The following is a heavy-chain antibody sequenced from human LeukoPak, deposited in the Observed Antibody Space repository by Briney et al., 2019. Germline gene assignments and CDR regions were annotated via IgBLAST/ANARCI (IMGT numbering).Heavy chain of an antibody. CDR1: GGSISSSSYY. D-gene: IGHD3-22*01. CDR2: IYYSGST. V-gene: IGHV4-39*07. J-gene: IGHJ3*02. CDR3: AREPPSYYYDSSGYRGAFDI. Sequence: SETLSLTCTVSGGSISSSSYYWGWIRQPPGKGLEWIGSIYYSGSTYYNPSLKSRVTISIDTSKNQFSLKLSSVTAADTAVYYCAREPPSYYYDSSGYRGAFDIWGQGTMVTVSS.